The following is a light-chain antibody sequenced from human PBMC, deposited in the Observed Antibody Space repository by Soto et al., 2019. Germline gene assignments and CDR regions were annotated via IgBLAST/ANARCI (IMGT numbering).Light chain of an antibody. J-gene: IGKJ1*01. Sequence: EIVLTQSPGTLSLSPGERATLSCRASQTVTSSYLAWYQQKPGQPPRLLIYDASNRVAGIPDRFSGSGSGTAFTLTISRLEPEDFAVYYCQQYGGSPGTFGQGTKVEIK. CDR2: DAS. V-gene: IGKV3-20*01. CDR1: QTVTSSY. CDR3: QQYGGSPGT.